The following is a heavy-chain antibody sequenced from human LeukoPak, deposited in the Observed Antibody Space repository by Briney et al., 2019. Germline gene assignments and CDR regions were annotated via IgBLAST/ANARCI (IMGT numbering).Heavy chain of an antibody. CDR2: INWNGGST. D-gene: IGHD3-10*01. V-gene: IGHV3-20*04. CDR1: GFTFDDYG. CDR3: AREESPMSSGSYYYGMDV. J-gene: IGHJ6*02. Sequence: GGSLRLSCAASGFTFDDYGMSWVRQAPGKGLEWVSGINWNGGSTGHADSVKGRFTISRDNAKNSLYLQMNSLRAEDTAVYYCAREESPMSSGSYYYGMDVWGQGTTVTVSS.